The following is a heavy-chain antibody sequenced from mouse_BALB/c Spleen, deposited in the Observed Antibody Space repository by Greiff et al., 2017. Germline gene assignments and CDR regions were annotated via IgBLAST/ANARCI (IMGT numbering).Heavy chain of an antibody. CDR1: GYTFTNYW. CDR2: IYPGGGYT. D-gene: IGHD2-1*01. J-gene: IGHJ4*01. V-gene: IGHV1-63*02. CDR3: ARDGNYYAMDY. Sequence: VQLQESGAELVRPGTSVKISCKASGYTFTNYWLGWVKQRPGHGLEWIGDIYPGGGYTNYNEKFKGKATLTADTSSSTAYMQLSSLTSEDSAVYFCARDGNYYAMDYWGQGTSVTVSS.